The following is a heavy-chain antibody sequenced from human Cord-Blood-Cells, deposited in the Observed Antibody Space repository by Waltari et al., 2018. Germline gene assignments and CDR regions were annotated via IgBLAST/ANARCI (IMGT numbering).Heavy chain of an antibody. D-gene: IGHD2-15*01. Sequence: QVQLQESGPGLVKPSETLSLTCAVSGYSISSGYYWGWIRQPPGKGREWIGSIYHSGSTYYNPSLKSRVTISVDTSKNQFSLKLSSVTAADTAVYYCARDRYCSGGSCYPTIYYYYYGMDVWGQGTTVTVSS. J-gene: IGHJ6*02. CDR2: IYHSGST. CDR3: ARDRYCSGGSCYPTIYYYYYGMDV. V-gene: IGHV4-38-2*02. CDR1: GYSISSGYY.